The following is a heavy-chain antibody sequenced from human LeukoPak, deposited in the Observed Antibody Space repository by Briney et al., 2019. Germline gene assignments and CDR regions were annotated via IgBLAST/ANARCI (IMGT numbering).Heavy chain of an antibody. Sequence: GRSLRLSCAASGFTFSSYAMHWVRRAPGKGLEWVAVISYDGSNKYYADSVKGRFTISRDNSENTVYLQMNSLRADDTAVYYCAKTTAGYSSGRYPGWPVDYWGQGTLVTVSS. CDR3: AKTTAGYSSGRYPGWPVDY. D-gene: IGHD6-19*01. CDR2: ISYDGSNK. CDR1: GFTFSSYA. J-gene: IGHJ4*02. V-gene: IGHV3-30*04.